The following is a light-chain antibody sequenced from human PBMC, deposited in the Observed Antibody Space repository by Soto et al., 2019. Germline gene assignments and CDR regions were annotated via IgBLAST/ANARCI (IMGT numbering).Light chain of an antibody. CDR2: WAT. CDR1: QSVLYSSNNKYY. V-gene: IGKV4-1*01. CDR3: QQYYSSPFT. J-gene: IGKJ3*01. Sequence: DIVMTQSPDSLAVSLGERAIINCKSSQSVLYSSNNKYYLAWYQQKPGQPPKLLIYWATTRESGVPDRFSGSGSGTDFTLTISSLQAEDVAVYYCQQYYSSPFTFGPGTKVDIK.